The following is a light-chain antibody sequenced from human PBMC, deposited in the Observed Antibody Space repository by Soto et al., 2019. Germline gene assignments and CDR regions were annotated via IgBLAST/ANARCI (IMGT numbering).Light chain of an antibody. Sequence: IQLTQSPSSLSASVGDRVTITCRASQVISKYLAWYQQKPCTAPKLLIYLASTLQGGVPSRFSGSGSGTDCSLTISSLQHEDVATYYCQYLNSFPLTFGGGTKVEIK. CDR2: LAS. J-gene: IGKJ4*01. CDR3: QYLNSFPLT. V-gene: IGKV1-9*01. CDR1: QVISKY.